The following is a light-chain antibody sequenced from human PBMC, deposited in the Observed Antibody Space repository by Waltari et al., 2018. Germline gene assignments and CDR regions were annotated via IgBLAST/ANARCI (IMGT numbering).Light chain of an antibody. CDR2: DVS. Sequence: QSALTQPRSVSGSPGQSVTISCTGTSSDVGGYNYVSWYQQHPGKAPKLMIYDVSKRPSGVPDRFSGSKSGNTASLTISWLQTEDEADYFCCSFAGSVYIWVFGGGTKLTVL. CDR1: SSDVGGYNY. CDR3: CSFAGSVYIWV. V-gene: IGLV2-11*01. J-gene: IGLJ3*02.